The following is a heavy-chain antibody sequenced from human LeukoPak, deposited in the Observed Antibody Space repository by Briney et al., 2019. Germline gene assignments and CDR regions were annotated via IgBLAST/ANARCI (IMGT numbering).Heavy chain of an antibody. V-gene: IGHV4-38-2*02. CDR3: ARVTYSSSSPGLDY. CDR2: IYHSGST. CDR1: GYSISSGYY. J-gene: IGHJ4*02. Sequence: SETLSLTCTVSGYSISSGYYGAWIRQPPGKGLEWIGSIYHSGSTYYNPSLKSRVTISVDTSKNQFSLKLSSVTAADTAVYYCARVTYSSSSPGLDYWGQGTLVTVSS. D-gene: IGHD6-6*01.